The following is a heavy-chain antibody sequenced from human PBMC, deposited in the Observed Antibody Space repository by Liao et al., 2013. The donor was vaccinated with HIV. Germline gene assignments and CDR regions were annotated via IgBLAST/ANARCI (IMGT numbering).Heavy chain of an antibody. D-gene: IGHD3-22*01. J-gene: IGHJ4*02. Sequence: QVQLQESGPGLVKPSETLSLTCSVSGGSIRSYYWSWIRQPPGKGLEWIGYIYYSGSTNYNPSLKSRVTMSVDTSKNQFSLKLSSVTAADTAVYYCARGSDYYDSSGYYNYWGQGILVTVSS. CDR2: IYYSGST. CDR1: GGSIRSYY. V-gene: IGHV4-59*01. CDR3: ARGSDYYDSSGYYNY.